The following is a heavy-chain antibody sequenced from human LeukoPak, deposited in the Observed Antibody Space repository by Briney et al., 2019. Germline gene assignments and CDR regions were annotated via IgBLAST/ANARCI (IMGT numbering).Heavy chain of an antibody. CDR2: ISYDGSNK. CDR3: ARGPYYYDSSGYPNWFDP. CDR1: GFTFSSYG. Sequence: GGSLRLSCAASGFTFSSYGMHWVRQAPGKGLEWVAVISYDGSNKYYADSVKGRFTISRDNSKNTLYLQMNSLRAEDTAVYYCARGPYYYDSSGYPNWFDPWGQGTLVTVSS. D-gene: IGHD3-22*01. V-gene: IGHV3-30*03. J-gene: IGHJ5*02.